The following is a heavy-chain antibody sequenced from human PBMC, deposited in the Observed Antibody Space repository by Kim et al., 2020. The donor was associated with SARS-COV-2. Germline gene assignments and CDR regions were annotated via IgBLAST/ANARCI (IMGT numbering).Heavy chain of an antibody. CDR2: INPNSGGT. J-gene: IGHJ5*02. D-gene: IGHD3-10*01. CDR3: VRGRDAQDGSGKGWFDP. V-gene: IGHV1-2*06. Sequence: ASVKVSCKASGYTFTGYYMHWVRQAPGQGLEWMGRINPNSGGTNYAQKFQGRVTMTRDTSISTAYMELSRLRSDDTAVYYCVRGRDAQDGSGKGWFDPWGQGTLVTVSS. CDR1: GYTFTGYY.